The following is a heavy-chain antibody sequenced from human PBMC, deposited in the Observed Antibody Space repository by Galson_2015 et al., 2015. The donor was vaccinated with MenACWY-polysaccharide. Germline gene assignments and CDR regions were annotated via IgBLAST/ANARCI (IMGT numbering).Heavy chain of an antibody. CDR2: MNPNSGNT. D-gene: IGHD2-21*01. Sequence: SVKVSCKASGYKFTSYDINWVRQAAGQGLEWKGWMNPNSGNTGYAQKFQGRVTMTSSSAMSTAFMELSSLRSEDTAVYYCARIIARKYTFADSWGQGTLVTVSS. J-gene: IGHJ4*02. CDR3: ARIIARKYTFADS. V-gene: IGHV1-8*01. CDR1: GYKFTSYD.